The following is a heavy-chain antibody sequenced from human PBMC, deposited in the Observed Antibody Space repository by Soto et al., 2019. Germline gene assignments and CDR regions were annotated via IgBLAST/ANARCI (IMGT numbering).Heavy chain of an antibody. CDR2: ISFDGSTT. D-gene: IGHD4-17*01. CDR1: GFSFSSYA. CDR3: ARCRSATVLPPGSLYFDY. Sequence: QVQLVESGGGVVQPGRSLRLSCAASGFSFSSYAMHWVRQAPGKGLEWVAVISFDGSTTYYADSVKGRFTYSRDNPKNTLFLLINSLSAEDTAVYFCARCRSATVLPPGSLYFDYSGQGTLVTVSS. J-gene: IGHJ4*02. V-gene: IGHV3-30*04.